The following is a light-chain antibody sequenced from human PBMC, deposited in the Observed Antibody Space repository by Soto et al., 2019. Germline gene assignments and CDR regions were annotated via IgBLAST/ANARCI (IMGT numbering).Light chain of an antibody. J-gene: IGKJ1*01. V-gene: IGKV1-5*03. CDR1: QSISSW. Sequence: DIQMTQSPSTLSASVGERVTITCRASQSISSWLAWYQQKPGKAPKLLIYKASSLESGVPSRFSGSGSGTEITLTISSLQPDDFATYYCQQYNSYPGTFGQGTKVDIK. CDR2: KAS. CDR3: QQYNSYPGT.